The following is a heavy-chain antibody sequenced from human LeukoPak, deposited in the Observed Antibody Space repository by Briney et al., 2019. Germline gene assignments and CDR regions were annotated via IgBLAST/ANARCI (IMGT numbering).Heavy chain of an antibody. CDR1: GFTFSSFT. D-gene: IGHD3-22*01. V-gene: IGHV3-30*04. CDR2: ISFDGSNK. Sequence: GRSLRFSCAASGFTFSSFTMHWVRQAPGKGLEWLAGISFDGSNKNYGDSVKGRFTISRDNSKNTLYLQMNSLRAEDTAVYYCASLSPDSCDRSGYYYPDYWDQGTLVTVSS. CDR3: ASLSPDSCDRSGYYYPDY. J-gene: IGHJ4*02.